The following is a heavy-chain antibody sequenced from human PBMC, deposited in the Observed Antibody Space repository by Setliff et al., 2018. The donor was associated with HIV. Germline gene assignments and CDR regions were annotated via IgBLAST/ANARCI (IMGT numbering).Heavy chain of an antibody. V-gene: IGHV3-7*01. CDR2: INRDGSEI. J-gene: IGHJ3*02. CDR3: ARRAYYDNSGPNAFDI. Sequence: GGSLRLSCAASGFTFSSNWMNWVRQAPGKGLEWVASINRDGSEIHYVGSVQGRFTISRDNAKNSLYLQMNSLRAEDTAVYYCARRAYYDNSGPNAFDIWGQGTVVTVSS. CDR1: GFTFSSNW. D-gene: IGHD3-22*01.